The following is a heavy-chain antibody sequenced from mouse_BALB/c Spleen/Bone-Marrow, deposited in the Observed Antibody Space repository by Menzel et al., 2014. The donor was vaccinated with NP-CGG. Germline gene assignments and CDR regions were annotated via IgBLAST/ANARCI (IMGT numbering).Heavy chain of an antibody. CDR1: GFTFSSYG. CDR2: INNNGGDT. J-gene: IGHJ3*01. CDR3: ARGYDYSSWFAY. V-gene: IGHV5-6-3*01. Sequence: EVKLLESGGGLVQPGGSLKLSCAGSGFTFSSYGMSWVRQTPDKRLEMIATINNNGGDTYYPDSVKGRFTISRDNARNTLYLQMSILKSEDTAMYYCARGYDYSSWFAYWGQGTLVTVSP. D-gene: IGHD2-4*01.